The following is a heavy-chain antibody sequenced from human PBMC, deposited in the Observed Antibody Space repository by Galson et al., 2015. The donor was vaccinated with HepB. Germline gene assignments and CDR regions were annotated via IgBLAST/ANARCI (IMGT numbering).Heavy chain of an antibody. D-gene: IGHD1-7*01. CDR1: GFTFSNYG. V-gene: IGHV3-30-3*01. CDR3: AREDNWNYWVY. J-gene: IGHJ4*02. Sequence: SLRLSCAASGFTFSNYGLHWVRQAPGKGLEWVAIISYDGTDKKYADSVKGRFTISRDNYKNTLYLHLNSLRAEDTAVYYCAREDNWNYWVYWGQGTLVTVSS. CDR2: ISYDGTDK.